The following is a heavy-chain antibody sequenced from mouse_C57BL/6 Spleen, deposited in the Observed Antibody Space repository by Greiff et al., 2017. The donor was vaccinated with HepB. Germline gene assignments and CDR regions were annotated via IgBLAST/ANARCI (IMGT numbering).Heavy chain of an antibody. D-gene: IGHD3-2*02. V-gene: IGHV1-19*01. CDR2: INTYNGGT. CDR1: GYTFTDYY. J-gene: IGHJ3*01. Sequence: EVQLQQSGPVLVKPGASVKMSCKASGYTFTDYYMNWVRQSHGKSLEWVGVINTYNGGTSYKQKFKGKATFTVDNASSTDYMELNSLRSEDSAVYYCARPSTAQATGFAYWGQGTLVTVSA. CDR3: ARPSTAQATGFAY.